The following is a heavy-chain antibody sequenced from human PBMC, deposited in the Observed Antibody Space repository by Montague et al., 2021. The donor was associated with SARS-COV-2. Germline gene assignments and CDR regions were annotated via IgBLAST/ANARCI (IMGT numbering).Heavy chain of an antibody. Sequence: SLRLSCAASGFTFSSYDMHWVRQATGKGLERVSAIGTAGDTYYPGSVKGRFTISRENAKNSLYLQMNSLRAGDTAVYYCARASYDSSGYYNWFDPWGQGTLVTVSS. CDR2: IGTAGDT. J-gene: IGHJ5*02. CDR3: ARASYDSSGYYNWFDP. V-gene: IGHV3-13*04. CDR1: GFTFSSYD. D-gene: IGHD3-22*01.